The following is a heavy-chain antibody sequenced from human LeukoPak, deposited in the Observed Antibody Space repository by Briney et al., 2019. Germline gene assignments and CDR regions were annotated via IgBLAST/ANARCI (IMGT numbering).Heavy chain of an antibody. V-gene: IGHV5-51*01. Sequence: GASLKISCKGSGYSFTSYWIGWVRQMPGKGLEWMGIIYPGDSDTRYSPSFQGQVTISADKSISTAYLQWSSLKASDTAMYYCARRRAAAGLSTIWFDPWGQGTLVTVSS. CDR2: IYPGDSDT. J-gene: IGHJ5*02. CDR3: ARRRAAAGLSTIWFDP. CDR1: GYSFTSYW. D-gene: IGHD6-13*01.